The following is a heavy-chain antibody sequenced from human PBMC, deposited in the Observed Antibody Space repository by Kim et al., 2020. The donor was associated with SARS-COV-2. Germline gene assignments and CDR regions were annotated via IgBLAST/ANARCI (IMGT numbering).Heavy chain of an antibody. V-gene: IGHV5-51*01. CDR2: IYPGDSDT. Sequence: GESLKISCKGSGYSFTSYWIGWVRQMPGKGLEWMGIIYPGDSDTRYSPSFQGQVTISADKSISTAYLQWSSLKASDTAMYYCARDIVVVPTAIRGRASYYYYYGMDVWGQGTTVTVSS. D-gene: IGHD2-2*02. CDR3: ARDIVVVPTAIRGRASYYYYYGMDV. J-gene: IGHJ6*02. CDR1: GYSFTSYW.